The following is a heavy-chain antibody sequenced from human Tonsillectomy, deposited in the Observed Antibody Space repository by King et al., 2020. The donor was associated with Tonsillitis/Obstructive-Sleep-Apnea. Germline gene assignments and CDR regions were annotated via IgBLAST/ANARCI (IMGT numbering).Heavy chain of an antibody. Sequence: VQLQQWGAGLLKPSETLSLTCAVYGGSFSGYYWSWIRQPPGKGLEWIGEINHSGSTNYNPSLKSRVTISVDTSKNQFSLKLSSVTAADTAVYYCARASEDMVVVPAAPAYNWFDPWGQGTLVTVSS. V-gene: IGHV4-34*01. J-gene: IGHJ5*02. CDR1: GGSFSGYY. D-gene: IGHD2-2*01. CDR3: ARASEDMVVVPAAPAYNWFDP. CDR2: INHSGST.